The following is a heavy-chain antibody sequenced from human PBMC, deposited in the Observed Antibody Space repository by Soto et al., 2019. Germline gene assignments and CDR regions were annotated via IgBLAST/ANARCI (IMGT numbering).Heavy chain of an antibody. V-gene: IGHV3-9*01. J-gene: IGHJ6*02. D-gene: IGHD6-13*01. CDR3: AEGWSYYYGMDV. Sequence: GGSLRLSCAASGFTFDDYAMHWVRQAPGKGLEWVSGISWNSGSIGYADSVKGRFTISRDNAKNSLYPQMNSLRAEDTALYYCAEGWSYYYGMDVWGQGTTVTVSS. CDR2: ISWNSGSI. CDR1: GFTFDDYA.